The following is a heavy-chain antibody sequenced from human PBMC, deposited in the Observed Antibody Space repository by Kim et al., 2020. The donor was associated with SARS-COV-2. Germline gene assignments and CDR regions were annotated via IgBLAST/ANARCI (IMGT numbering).Heavy chain of an antibody. J-gene: IGHJ4*02. CDR2: IKQDGREK. Sequence: GGSLRLSCAVSGLTFSDFWMSWLRQAPGKGLEWVANIKQDGREKNYVDSVKGRFTISRDNDRNSLYLQMNSLRADDTAVYYCATDLTVSTRGFDYWGQGT. D-gene: IGHD4-17*01. V-gene: IGHV3-7*03. CDR3: ATDLTVSTRGFDY. CDR1: GLTFSDFW.